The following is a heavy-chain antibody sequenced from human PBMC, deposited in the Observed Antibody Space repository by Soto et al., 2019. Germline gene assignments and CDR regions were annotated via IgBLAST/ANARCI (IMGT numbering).Heavy chain of an antibody. CDR1: GFTFDDYA. CDR3: AKALGGYCSGGSCYLNAFDI. Sequence: EVPLVESGGGLVQPGRSLRLSCAASGFTFDDYAMHWVRQAPGKGLEWVSGISWNSGSIGYADSVKGRFTISRDNAKNSLYLQMNSLRAEDTALYYCAKALGGYCSGGSCYLNAFDIWGQGTMVTVSS. D-gene: IGHD2-15*01. CDR2: ISWNSGSI. V-gene: IGHV3-9*01. J-gene: IGHJ3*02.